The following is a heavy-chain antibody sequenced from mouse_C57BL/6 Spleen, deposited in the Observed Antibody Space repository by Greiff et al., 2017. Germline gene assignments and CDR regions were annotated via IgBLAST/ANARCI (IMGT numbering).Heavy chain of an antibody. J-gene: IGHJ4*01. CDR1: GFTFSDYG. Sequence: EVKLMESGGGLVKPGGSLKLSCAASGFTFSDYGMHWVRQAPEKGLEWVAYISSGSSTIYYADTVKGRVTISRDNAKNTLFLQMTSLRSEDTAMDYCARSFNAMDYWGQGTSVTVSS. V-gene: IGHV5-17*01. CDR3: ARSFNAMDY. CDR2: ISSGSSTI.